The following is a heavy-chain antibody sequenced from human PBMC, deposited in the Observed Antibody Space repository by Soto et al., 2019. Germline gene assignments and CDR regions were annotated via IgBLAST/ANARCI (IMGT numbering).Heavy chain of an antibody. CDR1: GFTFSSYW. V-gene: IGHV3-74*01. D-gene: IGHD2-15*01. CDR3: VRTSLVVAAATREDY. Sequence: EVQLVESGGGLVQHGGSLSFSCVASGFTFSSYWMHWVRQAPGKGLVWVSRINSDGRSTSYSDSLKGRFTISRDNAKNTLYLQMTSLRAEDTAVYYCVRTSLVVAAATREDYWGQGTLVTVSS. CDR2: INSDGRST. J-gene: IGHJ4*02.